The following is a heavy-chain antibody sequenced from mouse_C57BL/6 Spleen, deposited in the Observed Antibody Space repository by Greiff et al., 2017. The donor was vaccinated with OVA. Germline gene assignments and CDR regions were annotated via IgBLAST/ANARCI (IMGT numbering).Heavy chain of an antibody. CDR2: ISSGSSTI. D-gene: IGHD1-1*01. CDR1: GFTFSDYG. CDR3: EVHYYGSSHYYAMDY. Sequence: DVMLVESGGGLVKPGGSLRLSCAASGFTFSDYGMHWVRQAPEKGLEWVAYISSGSSTIYYADTVKGRFTISRDNAKNTLFLQMTSLRSEDTAMYYCEVHYYGSSHYYAMDYWGQGTSVTVSS. V-gene: IGHV5-17*01. J-gene: IGHJ4*01.